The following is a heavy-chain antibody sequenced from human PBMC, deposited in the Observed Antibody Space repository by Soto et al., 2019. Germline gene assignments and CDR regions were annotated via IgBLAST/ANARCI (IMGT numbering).Heavy chain of an antibody. CDR2: IIYSGNS. CDR3: VRHEQWIIRAY. CDR1: GASISSYNY. V-gene: IGHV4-39*01. J-gene: IGHJ4*02. Sequence: QLQLQLSGPGLVKPSETLSLTCNVSGASISSYNYWGWFRQPPGKGLEWIGSIIYSGNSMYNPSLQIRLTLFVYTSKNQFSLKLRSVTAADTAVYYCVRHEQWIIRAYWGQGSLVTVSS. D-gene: IGHD6-19*01.